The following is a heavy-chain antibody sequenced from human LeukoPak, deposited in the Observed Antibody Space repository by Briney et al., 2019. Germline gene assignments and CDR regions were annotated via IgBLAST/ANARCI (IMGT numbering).Heavy chain of an antibody. D-gene: IGHD3-22*01. V-gene: IGHV3-48*03. CDR3: ARADYDSSGYYSLGYYYYMDV. Sequence: GGSLRLSCAASGFTFSSYEMNWVRQAPGKGLEWVSYISSSGSTIYYADSVKGRFTISRDNAKNSLYLQMNSLRAEDTAVYYCARADYDSSGYYSLGYYYYMDVWGKGTTVTISS. J-gene: IGHJ6*03. CDR1: GFTFSSYE. CDR2: ISSSGSTI.